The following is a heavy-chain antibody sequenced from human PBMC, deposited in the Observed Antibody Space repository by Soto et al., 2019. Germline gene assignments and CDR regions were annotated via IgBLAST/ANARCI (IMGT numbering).Heavy chain of an antibody. D-gene: IGHD3-22*01. J-gene: IGHJ3*02. CDR2: ISSYNGDT. V-gene: IGHV1-18*01. CDR1: GYTFINHG. Sequence: QVYLVQSGAEVKKPGASVTVSCKASGYTFINHGITWVRQAPGQGLEWMGWISSYNGDTKYAQNFQDRVTMTTDTSTSTAYMDLRSLRSDDTALYYCARDVGDDSSAYRDAFDMWGQGTMVTVSS. CDR3: ARDVGDDSSAYRDAFDM.